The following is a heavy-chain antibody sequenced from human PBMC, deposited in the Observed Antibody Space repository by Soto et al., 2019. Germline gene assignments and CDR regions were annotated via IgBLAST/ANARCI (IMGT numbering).Heavy chain of an antibody. D-gene: IGHD3-3*01. CDR1: GFTFSTFA. J-gene: IGHJ5*02. Sequence: GGSLRLSCAASGFTFSTFALHWVRQAPGEGLEWVALISHDGRIEKYADSVKGRFTISRDNSKNTLYMQMDSLRLEDTGVYYCARDGLPDDFGSGGYWFDHWGQGTQVTVSS. CDR3: ARDGLPDDFGSGGYWFDH. V-gene: IGHV3-30-3*01. CDR2: ISHDGRIE.